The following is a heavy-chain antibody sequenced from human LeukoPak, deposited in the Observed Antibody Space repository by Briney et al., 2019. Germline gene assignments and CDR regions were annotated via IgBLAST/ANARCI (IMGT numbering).Heavy chain of an antibody. CDR1: GFTFSSYW. J-gene: IGHJ4*02. CDR3: ARDFYHGEFDY. CDR2: IKQDGSEK. D-gene: IGHD3-10*01. V-gene: IGHV3-7*01. Sequence: GGSLRLSCAASGFTFSSYWMSWVRQAPGKGLEWVANIKQDGSEKYYVDSVKGRFTISRDNAKNSLYLQMNSLRAEDTAVYYCARDFYHGEFDYWGQGTLVTVSP.